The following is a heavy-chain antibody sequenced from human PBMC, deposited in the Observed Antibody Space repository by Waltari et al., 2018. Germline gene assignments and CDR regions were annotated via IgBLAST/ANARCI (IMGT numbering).Heavy chain of an antibody. CDR1: GFTVSTNH. J-gene: IGHJ4*02. CDR3: ARARDEDTAMVYFDH. CDR2: IYDAGST. D-gene: IGHD5-18*01. V-gene: IGHV3-66*02. Sequence: EVQLVESGGGSVHPGGSLRLSCAACGFTVSTNHMSWVRQAPGRGLEWVSLIYDAGSTYYPDSVRGRFTISRDNSKNTVHLQMNSLRVEDTAIYYCARARDEDTAMVYFDHWGQGTLVSVSS.